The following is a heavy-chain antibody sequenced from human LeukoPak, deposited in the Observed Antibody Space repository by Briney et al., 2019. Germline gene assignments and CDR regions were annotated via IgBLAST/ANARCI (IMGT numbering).Heavy chain of an antibody. V-gene: IGHV3-43*01. J-gene: IGHJ4*02. CDR1: GFTFDDYT. Sequence: GGSLRLSCAASGFTFDDYTMHWVRQAPGKGLEWVSLISWDGGSTYYADSVKGRFTISRDNSKNSLYLQMNSLRTEDTASYYCAKDSGITGGFDYWGQGTLVTVSS. CDR2: ISWDGGST. CDR3: AKDSGITGGFDY. D-gene: IGHD1-14*01.